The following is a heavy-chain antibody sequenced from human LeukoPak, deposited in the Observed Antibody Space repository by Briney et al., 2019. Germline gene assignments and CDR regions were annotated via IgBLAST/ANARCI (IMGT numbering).Heavy chain of an antibody. CDR2: INPTTGDT. Sequence: ASVKVSCKASGYIFTGYYMHWVRQAPGQGLEWVGWINPTTGDTHFAQKFQGRVTMTRDTSITTAYMEVNRLRSDDTAVDYCARDTEYWGQGTLVTVSS. CDR3: ARDTEY. D-gene: IGHD1-14*01. V-gene: IGHV1-2*02. J-gene: IGHJ4*02. CDR1: GYIFTGYY.